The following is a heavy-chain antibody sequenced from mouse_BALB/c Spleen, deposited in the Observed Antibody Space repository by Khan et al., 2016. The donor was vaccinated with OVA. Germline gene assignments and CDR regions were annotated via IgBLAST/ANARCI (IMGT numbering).Heavy chain of an antibody. V-gene: IGHV5-17*02. D-gene: IGHD2-1*01. CDR3: ARSGGNFHWYFDV. J-gene: IGHJ1*01. Sequence: EVELVGSGGGLVQPGGSRKLSCAASGFTFSSFGIHWVRQAPKKGLEWVAYISSGSSTIYYVDTVKGRFTISRDIPTNTLFLQMTSLRSEDTAMYYCARSGGNFHWYFDVWGAGTSVTVSS. CDR1: GFTFSSFG. CDR2: ISSGSSTI.